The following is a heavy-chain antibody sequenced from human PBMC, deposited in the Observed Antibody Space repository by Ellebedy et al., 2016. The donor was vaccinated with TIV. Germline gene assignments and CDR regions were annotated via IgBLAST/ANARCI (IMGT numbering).Heavy chain of an antibody. D-gene: IGHD7-27*01. CDR1: GGSFSGYY. CDR2: INHSGST. V-gene: IGHV4-34*01. Sequence: SQTLSLTCAVYGGSFSGYYWSWIRQPPGKGLEWIGEINHSGSTNYNPSRKSRVTMSVDTSKSQFSLKLSSVTAADTAVYYCARGRPYLGGAFDIWGQGTMVTVSS. J-gene: IGHJ3*02. CDR3: ARGRPYLGGAFDI.